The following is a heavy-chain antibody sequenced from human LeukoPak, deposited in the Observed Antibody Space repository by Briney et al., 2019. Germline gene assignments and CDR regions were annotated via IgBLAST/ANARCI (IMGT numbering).Heavy chain of an antibody. CDR3: ARHYYDSSGWAGYIDY. D-gene: IGHD3-22*01. CDR2: IYSGGST. V-gene: IGHV3-53*01. J-gene: IGHJ4*02. CDR1: GFTVSSNY. Sequence: GGSLRLSCAASGFTVSSNYMSWVRQAPGKGLEWVSVIYSGGSTYYADSVKGRFTISRDNSKNTLYLQMNRLRAEDTAVYYCARHYYDSSGWAGYIDYWGQGTLVTVSS.